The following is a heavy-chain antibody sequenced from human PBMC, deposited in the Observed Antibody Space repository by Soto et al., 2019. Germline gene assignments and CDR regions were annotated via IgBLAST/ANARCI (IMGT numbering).Heavy chain of an antibody. CDR1: GFTYSTYT. V-gene: IGHV3-30-3*01. CDR3: AKDQEVDTAMAFDY. CDR2: ISYDGNNK. J-gene: IGHJ4*02. D-gene: IGHD5-18*01. Sequence: GGSLRLSCAASGFTYSTYTMHWVRQAPGKGLEWVAVISYDGNNKFYADSVKGRFTISRDNSKNTLYLQMNSLRAEDTAVYYCAKDQEVDTAMAFDYWGQGTLVTVSS.